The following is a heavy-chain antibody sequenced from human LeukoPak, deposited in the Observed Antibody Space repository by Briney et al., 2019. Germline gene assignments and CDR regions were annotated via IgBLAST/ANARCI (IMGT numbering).Heavy chain of an antibody. D-gene: IGHD3-22*01. CDR1: GYSFTSYW. Sequence: GESLKISCKGSGYSFTSYWIGWVRQMPGKGLAWMGIIYPGDSDTRYSPSFQGQVTISADKSISTAYLQWSSLKASDTAMYYCARPRLIEDYYDSSGYYYVHDAFDIWGQGTMVTVSS. CDR2: IYPGDSDT. V-gene: IGHV5-51*01. J-gene: IGHJ3*02. CDR3: ARPRLIEDYYDSSGYYYVHDAFDI.